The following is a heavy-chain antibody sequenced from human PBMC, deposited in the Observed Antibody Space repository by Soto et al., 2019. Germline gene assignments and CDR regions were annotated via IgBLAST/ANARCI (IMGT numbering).Heavy chain of an antibody. CDR1: GFSFISYA. J-gene: IGHJ4*02. CDR2: ISGSDGKT. Sequence: GGSLRLSCAASGFSFISYAMSWVRQAPGKGLEWVSTISGSDGKTFYADSVKDRFSISRDTSKNMLYLQMNNLRGDDTAVYYCVRWSYLDYWGQGTRVTVSS. V-gene: IGHV3-23*01. D-gene: IGHD3-3*01. CDR3: VRWSYLDY.